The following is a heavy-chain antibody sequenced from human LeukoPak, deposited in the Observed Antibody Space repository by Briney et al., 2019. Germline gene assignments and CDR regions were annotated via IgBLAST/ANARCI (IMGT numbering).Heavy chain of an antibody. CDR2: FSYGGST. Sequence: SETLSLTCTVSGGSIISSSYYWGWIRQPPGKGLEWIGSFSYGGSTNYNPSLESRVTISVDTSKNHFSLDLTSVTAADAAVYYCARLVVVAAREPYFDYWGQGTLVTVSS. CDR1: GGSIISSSYY. D-gene: IGHD2-15*01. V-gene: IGHV4-61*03. CDR3: ARLVVVAAREPYFDY. J-gene: IGHJ4*02.